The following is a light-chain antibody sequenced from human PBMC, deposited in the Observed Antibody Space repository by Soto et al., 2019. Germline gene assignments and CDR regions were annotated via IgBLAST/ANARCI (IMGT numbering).Light chain of an antibody. CDR3: SSHTTISIR. V-gene: IGLV2-14*03. CDR1: IND. J-gene: IGLJ1*01. CDR2: DVS. Sequence: QSALTQPASVSGSPGQSITISCTGTINDVSWYQQHSGEAPKLIIYDVSYRPSGTSNRFSGSKSGNTASLTISGLQAEDEAEYYCSSHTTISIRFGTGTKVTVL.